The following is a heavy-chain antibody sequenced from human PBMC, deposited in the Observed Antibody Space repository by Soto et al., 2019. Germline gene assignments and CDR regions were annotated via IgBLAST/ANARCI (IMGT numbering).Heavy chain of an antibody. V-gene: IGHV3-23*01. J-gene: IGHJ4*02. CDR1: GFTFSSYA. CDR2: ISGSGGST. D-gene: IGHD6-13*01. Sequence: EVQLLESGGGVVQPGGSLRLSCAASGFTFSSYAMSWVRQAPGKRLEWVSAISGSGGSTYYADSVKGRFTISRDNSKNTLYLQMNSLRAEDTAVYYCAKDISSSWTRAFDYWGQGTLVTVSS. CDR3: AKDISSSWTRAFDY.